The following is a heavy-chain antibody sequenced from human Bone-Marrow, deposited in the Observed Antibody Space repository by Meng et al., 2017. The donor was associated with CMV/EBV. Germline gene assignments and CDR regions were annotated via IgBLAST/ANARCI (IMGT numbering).Heavy chain of an antibody. Sequence: SETLSLTCTVSGGSISSSSYYWGWIRQPPGKGLEWIGSIYYSGSTYYNPSLKSRVTISVDTSKNQFSLKLSSVTAADTAVYYCARDEAYDVDRYFDYWGQGPLVTVSS. V-gene: IGHV4-39*07. D-gene: IGHD5-12*01. J-gene: IGHJ4*02. CDR3: ARDEAYDVDRYFDY. CDR2: IYYSGST. CDR1: GGSISSSSYY.